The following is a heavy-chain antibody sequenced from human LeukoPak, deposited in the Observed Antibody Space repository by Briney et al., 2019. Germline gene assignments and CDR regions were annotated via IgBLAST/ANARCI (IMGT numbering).Heavy chain of an antibody. J-gene: IGHJ4*02. D-gene: IGHD1-26*01. CDR1: GFTFGSYA. CDR2: ISGSGGST. CDR3: AKRPWEGYFDY. Sequence: GGSLRLSCAASGFTFGSYAMSWVRQAPGKGLEWVSAISGSGGSTYYADSVKGRFTISRDNSKNTLYLQMNSLRAEDTAGYYCAKRPWEGYFDYWGQGTLVTVSS. V-gene: IGHV3-23*01.